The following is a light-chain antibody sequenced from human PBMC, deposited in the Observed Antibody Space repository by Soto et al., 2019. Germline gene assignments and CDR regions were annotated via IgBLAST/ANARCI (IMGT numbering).Light chain of an antibody. Sequence: EIVLTQSPATLSLSPGERATLSCRASQSVSSYLAWYQQKPGQAPRLLIYDASNRATGIAARFSGSRSGRDFTLPISSLEPEDFAVYYCQQRSHWPALTFGRGTKVEIK. CDR3: QQRSHWPALT. CDR1: QSVSSY. V-gene: IGKV3-11*02. CDR2: DAS. J-gene: IGKJ4*01.